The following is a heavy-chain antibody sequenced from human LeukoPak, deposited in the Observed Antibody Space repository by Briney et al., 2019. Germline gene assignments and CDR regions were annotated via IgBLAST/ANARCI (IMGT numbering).Heavy chain of an antibody. CDR3: ARALLGTTLVRGVPHYFYHHFDV. Sequence: SVKVSCKASGGTLNNYAITWVRQAPGQGPEWVGGIIPMFGTTDYAQKFQGRVTMTADVSTLTNYLEVSSLRFDDTAVYYCARALLGTTLVRGVPHYFYHHFDVWGKGTTVAISS. J-gene: IGHJ6*03. CDR1: GGTLNNYA. D-gene: IGHD3-10*01. V-gene: IGHV1-69*13. CDR2: IIPMFGTT.